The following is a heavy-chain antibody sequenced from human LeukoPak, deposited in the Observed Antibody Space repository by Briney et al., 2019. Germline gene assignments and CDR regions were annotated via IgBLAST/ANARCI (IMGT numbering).Heavy chain of an antibody. CDR3: ARGTYYYGSGSYLLFDY. Sequence: GGSLRPSCAASAFTFSTFNMNWVRQAPGKGLEWVAHISSSSSTIYYADSVKGRFSISRDNAKNSLYLQMNSLRDEDTAVYYCARGTYYYGSGSYLLFDYWGQGTLVTVSS. D-gene: IGHD3-10*01. V-gene: IGHV3-48*02. J-gene: IGHJ4*02. CDR1: AFTFSTFN. CDR2: ISSSSSTI.